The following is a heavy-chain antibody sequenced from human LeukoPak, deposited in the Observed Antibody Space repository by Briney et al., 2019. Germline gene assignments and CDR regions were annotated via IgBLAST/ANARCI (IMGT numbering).Heavy chain of an antibody. D-gene: IGHD3-9*01. J-gene: IGHJ4*02. CDR3: ARGKYYDILTGYSSPFDY. CDR1: GGSISSYY. CDR2: IYYSGST. V-gene: IGHV4-59*08. Sequence: SETLSLTCTVSGGSISSYYWSWIRQPPGKGLEWIGYIYYSGSTNYNPSLKSRVTISVDTSKNQFSLKLSSVTAADTAVYYCARGKYYDILTGYSSPFDYWGQGTLVTVSS.